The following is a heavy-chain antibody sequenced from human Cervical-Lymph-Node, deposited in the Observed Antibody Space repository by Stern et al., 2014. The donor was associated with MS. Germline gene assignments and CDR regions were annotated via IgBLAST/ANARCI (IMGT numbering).Heavy chain of an antibody. CDR1: GDTFINFG. Sequence: QVQLVQSGADVKKPGSSVKVSCTASGDTFINFGISWVRQAPGQGLEWMGGFIPLFGTTEYAQKIQGRVTISAYESATTVYMELSGLRSEDTAVYYCARDNDDNGMDVWGQGTTVTVTS. D-gene: IGHD1-1*01. V-gene: IGHV1-69*01. CDR3: ARDNDDNGMDV. J-gene: IGHJ6*02. CDR2: FIPLFGTT.